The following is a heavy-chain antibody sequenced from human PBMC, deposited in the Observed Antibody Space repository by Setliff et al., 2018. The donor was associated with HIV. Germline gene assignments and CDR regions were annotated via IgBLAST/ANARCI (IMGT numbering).Heavy chain of an antibody. Sequence: KASETLSLTCTVSGGSISTSYWNWIRQPPGKGLEWIAYIYISGTTNYNPSLKSRVTISLDTSRNHCSLKLGSVTAADPAMYYCAREHCSGGSCNGFDIWGQGTMVTVSS. CDR1: GGSISTSY. V-gene: IGHV4-4*09. D-gene: IGHD2-15*01. CDR3: AREHCSGGSCNGFDI. CDR2: IYISGTT. J-gene: IGHJ3*02.